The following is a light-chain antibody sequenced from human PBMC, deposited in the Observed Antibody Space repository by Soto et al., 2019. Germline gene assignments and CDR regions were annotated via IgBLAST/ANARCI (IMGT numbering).Light chain of an antibody. CDR3: QQYINLPYP. V-gene: IGKV1-33*01. CDR1: QDISNY. CDR2: DAS. J-gene: IGKJ2*01. Sequence: DIQMTQSPSSLSASVGDRVTITCQASQDISNYLNWYQQKPGKAPKLLIYDASSLEAGVPSRFSANGSGTDYTLTIISLQPEDIATYYCQQYINLPYPFGQGTTMEI.